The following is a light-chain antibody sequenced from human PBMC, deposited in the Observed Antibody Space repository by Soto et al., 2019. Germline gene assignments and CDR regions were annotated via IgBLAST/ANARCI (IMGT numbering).Light chain of an antibody. V-gene: IGLV2-14*01. CDR3: SSYTSSITPYV. CDR1: SSDVGGYNY. Sequence: QSALAQPASVSGSPGQSITISCTGTSSDVGGYNYVSWYQQHPGKAPKLMIYDVSNRPSGVSNRFSGSKSGNTASLTISGLQAEDEADYYCSSYTSSITPYVFRTGTKLNV. J-gene: IGLJ1*01. CDR2: DVS.